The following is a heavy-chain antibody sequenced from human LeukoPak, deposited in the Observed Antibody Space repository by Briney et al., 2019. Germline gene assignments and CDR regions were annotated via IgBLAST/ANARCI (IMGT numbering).Heavy chain of an antibody. CDR2: INHSGST. CDR3: ARGRVGWFDP. J-gene: IGHJ5*02. V-gene: IGHV4-34*01. CDR1: GGSFSGYY. Sequence: SETLSLTCAVYGGSFSGYYWSWIRQPPGKGLEWIGEINHSGSTNYNPSLKSRVTISVDTSKNQFSLKPSSVTAADTAVYYCARGRVGWFDPWGQGTLVTVSS.